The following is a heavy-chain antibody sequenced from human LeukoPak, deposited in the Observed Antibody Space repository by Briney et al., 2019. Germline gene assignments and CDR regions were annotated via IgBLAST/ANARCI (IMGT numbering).Heavy chain of an antibody. CDR1: GFMLSGST. D-gene: IGHD5-24*01. CDR2: IRSRTDNYAT. CDR3: TQRDY. V-gene: IGHV3-73*01. J-gene: IGHJ4*02. Sequence: GGSLRLSCAASGFMLSGSTTHWVRQASGKGLEWVGRIRSRTDNYATVYAASVKGRFTISRDDSKNTAYLQMNSLKTEDTAMYYCTQRDYWGQGTLVTVSS.